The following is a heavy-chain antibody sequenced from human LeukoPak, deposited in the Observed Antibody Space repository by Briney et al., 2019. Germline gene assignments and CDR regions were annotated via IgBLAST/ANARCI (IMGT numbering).Heavy chain of an antibody. CDR1: GFTFGDYA. CDR3: TRGYRRSWYDS. V-gene: IGHV3-49*04. CDR2: IRSKAYGGTT. J-gene: IGHJ5*01. D-gene: IGHD5-12*01. Sequence: GGSLRLSCTASGFTFGDYAISWVRQAPGKGLEWVGFIRSKAYGGTTEYAASVKGRFTISRDDSKSIAYLQMNSLKTEDTAVYYCTRGYRRSWYDSWAQGTLVTVSS.